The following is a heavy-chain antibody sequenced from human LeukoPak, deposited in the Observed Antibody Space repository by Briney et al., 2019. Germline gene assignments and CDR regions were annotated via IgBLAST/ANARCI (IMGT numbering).Heavy chain of an antibody. V-gene: IGHV1-2*02. D-gene: IGHD6-19*01. CDR3: ARDEGSSGWRLDY. CDR2: INPRNGET. CDR1: GFTFTTYY. J-gene: IGHJ4*02. Sequence: GASVKVSCNTSGFTFTTYYIHWVRQAPGQGLEWVGWINPRNGETFYVQKFEGRVTMTRDTSISTAYMELSGLRSDDTAIYFCARDEGSSGWRLDYWGQGTLVTVSS.